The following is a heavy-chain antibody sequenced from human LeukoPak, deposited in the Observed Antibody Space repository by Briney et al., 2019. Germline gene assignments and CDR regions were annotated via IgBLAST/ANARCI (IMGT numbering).Heavy chain of an antibody. CDR2: ISTYNGDT. V-gene: IGHV1-18*01. CDR1: GYIFTSYG. J-gene: IGHJ4*02. CDR3: ARDTGSSPGDY. Sequence: VASVKVSCKASGYIFTSYGITWVRQAPGQGLEWMGWISTYNGDTNYAQNLQGRVTMTTDTSTSTAYMDLRSVRSDDTAVYYCARDTGSSPGDYWGQGTLVTVSS. D-gene: IGHD1-26*01.